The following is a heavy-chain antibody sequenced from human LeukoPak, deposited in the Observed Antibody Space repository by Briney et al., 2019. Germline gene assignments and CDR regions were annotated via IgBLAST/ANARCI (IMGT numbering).Heavy chain of an antibody. D-gene: IGHD5-24*01. V-gene: IGHV4-59*01. J-gene: IGHJ4*02. CDR3: ARETRVEMAAMTFYFFDF. CDR1: GGSSSGYF. Sequence: SETLSLTCTVSGGSSSGYFWSWIRQSPGKGLEWIGYMFYTGVTDYNPSLKSRVAISVDTSKNQVSLKLSSVTAADTAIYYCARETRVEMAAMTFYFFDFWGQGIPVTVSS. CDR2: MFYTGVT.